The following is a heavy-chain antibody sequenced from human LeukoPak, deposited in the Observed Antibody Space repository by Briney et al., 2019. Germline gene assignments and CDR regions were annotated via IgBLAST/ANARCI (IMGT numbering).Heavy chain of an antibody. CDR2: IYSGGNT. Sequence: GGSLRLSCAASGFTVSDNYMSWVRQAPGKGLEWVSIIYSGGNTFYADSVKGRFTISRDNSQNTVYLQMNSMRAEDTAVYYCASALAAASHTSFDHWGQGTLVTVSS. CDR1: GFTVSDNY. CDR3: ASALAAASHTSFDH. D-gene: IGHD6-13*01. J-gene: IGHJ4*02. V-gene: IGHV3-66*01.